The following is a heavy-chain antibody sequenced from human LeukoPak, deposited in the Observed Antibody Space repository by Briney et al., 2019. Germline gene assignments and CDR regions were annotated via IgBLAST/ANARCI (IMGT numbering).Heavy chain of an antibody. J-gene: IGHJ4*02. D-gene: IGHD1-26*01. V-gene: IGHV4-39*01. Sequence: SETLSLTCTVSGGPIRNSNYYWGWIRQPPGKGLEWIGTIYYSGSTYYNPSLKSRVTISVDTSKNQFSLKLSSVTAADTAVYYCARLRWELPSPYFDYWGQGTLVTVSS. CDR3: ARLRWELPSPYFDY. CDR2: IYYSGST. CDR1: GGPIRNSNYY.